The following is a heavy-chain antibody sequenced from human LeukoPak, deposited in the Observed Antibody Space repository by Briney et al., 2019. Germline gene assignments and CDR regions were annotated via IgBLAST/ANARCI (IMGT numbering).Heavy chain of an antibody. CDR3: XRGGLGGYFDWXXTDT. CDR1: GGSISSGDYY. Sequence: SETLSLTCTVSGGSISSGDYYWSWIRQPPGKGLEWIGYIYYSGSTYYNPSLKSRVTISVDTSKNQFSLKLSSVTAADTAVYYCXRGGLGGYFDWXXTDTWGQGXXVTXS. J-gene: IGHJ5*02. V-gene: IGHV4-30-4*08. D-gene: IGHD3-9*01. CDR2: IYYSGST.